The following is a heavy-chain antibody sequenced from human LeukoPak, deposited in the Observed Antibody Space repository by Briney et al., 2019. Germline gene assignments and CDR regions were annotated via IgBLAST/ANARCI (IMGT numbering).Heavy chain of an antibody. V-gene: IGHV4-30-4*07. CDR2: IYYSGST. J-gene: IGHJ4*02. CDR3: ARGASGDYYDSSGYYHDY. D-gene: IGHD3-22*01. CDR1: GGSISSGGYS. Sequence: PSETLSLTCAVSGGSISSGGYSWSWIRQPPGKGLEWIGYIYYSGSTYYNPSLKSRVTISVDTSKNQFSLKLSSVTAADTAVYYCARGASGDYYDSSGYYHDYWGQGTLVTVSS.